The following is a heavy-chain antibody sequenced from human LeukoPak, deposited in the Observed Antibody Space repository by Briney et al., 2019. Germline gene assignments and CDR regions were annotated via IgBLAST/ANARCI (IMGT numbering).Heavy chain of an antibody. V-gene: IGHV4-31*03. D-gene: IGHD3-10*01. J-gene: IGHJ4*02. CDR2: IYYTGSA. CDR1: GDSLVTSGYY. CDR3: ARGSEFFDY. Sequence: SQTLSLTCTVSGDSLVTSGYYWSWIRQSPGKGLEWTGYIYYTGSAYYNPSLKSRLSISVDTSKNEFSLKLDSVTAADTVVYYCARGSEFFDYWGQGILVTVSS.